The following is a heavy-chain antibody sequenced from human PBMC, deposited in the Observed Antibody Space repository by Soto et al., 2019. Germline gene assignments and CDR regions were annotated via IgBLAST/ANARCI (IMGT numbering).Heavy chain of an antibody. D-gene: IGHD3-22*01. Sequence: HLQLQESGSGLVEPSQTLSLTCAVSGDSISNGGYSWNWIRQPPGKGLEWIAYIYHSGGTDVNPSPXSXXTITVDSSNNQFSLKLKSLTAADTAVYYCARDSRSGYYLEYWGQGTLITVSS. V-gene: IGHV4-30-2*01. CDR1: GDSISNGGYS. CDR2: IYHSGGT. CDR3: ARDSRSGYYLEY. J-gene: IGHJ4*02.